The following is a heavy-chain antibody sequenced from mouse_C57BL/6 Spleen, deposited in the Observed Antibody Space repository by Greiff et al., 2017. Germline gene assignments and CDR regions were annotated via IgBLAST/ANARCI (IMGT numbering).Heavy chain of an antibody. D-gene: IGHD2-3*01. CDR3: ARRIYDGYVWYFDV. CDR1: GYTFTSYW. Sequence: VQLQQPGAELVKPGASVKMSCKASGYTFTSYWITWVKQRPGQGLEWIGDIYPGSGSTNYNEKFKNKATLTVDTSSSTAYMQLSSLTSEDSAVYYGARRIYDGYVWYFDVWGTGTTVTVSS. CDR2: IYPGSGST. J-gene: IGHJ1*03. V-gene: IGHV1-55*01.